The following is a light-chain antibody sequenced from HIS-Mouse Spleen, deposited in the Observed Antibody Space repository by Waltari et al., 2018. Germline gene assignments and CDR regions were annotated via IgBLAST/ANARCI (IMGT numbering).Light chain of an antibody. J-gene: IGLJ3*02. CDR1: SSNIGSNY. V-gene: IGLV1-47*01. CDR2: RNN. CDR3: AAWDDSLSGPV. Sequence: QSVLTQPPSASGTPGQRVTISCSGSSSNIGSNYVYWYQQLPGTTPKLPIYRNNQRPSGVPDRFSGSEAGTSASLAISGLRSEDEADYYCAAWDDSLSGPVFGGGTKLTVL.